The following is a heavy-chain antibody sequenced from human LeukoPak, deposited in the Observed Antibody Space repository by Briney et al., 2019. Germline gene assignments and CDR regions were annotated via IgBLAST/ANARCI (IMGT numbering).Heavy chain of an antibody. CDR3: ARGRDGYDFFDY. V-gene: IGHV4-38-2*02. J-gene: IGHJ4*02. D-gene: IGHD5-24*01. CDR2: IYHSGST. CDR1: GYSFTSYW. Sequence: ESLKISCKGSGYSFTSYWIGWIRQPPGKGLEWIGSIYHSGSTYYNPSLKSRVTISVDTSKNQFSLKLSSVTAADTAVYYCARGRDGYDFFDYWGQGTLVTVSS.